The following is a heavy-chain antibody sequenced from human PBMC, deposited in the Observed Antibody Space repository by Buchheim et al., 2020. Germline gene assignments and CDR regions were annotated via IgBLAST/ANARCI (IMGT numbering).Heavy chain of an antibody. J-gene: IGHJ6*02. V-gene: IGHV3-30*03. Sequence: QVQLVESGGGVVQPGGSLRLSCAPSGFRFSSYAMHWVRQAPGKGLEWVAVISHDGSYQYYVESVRGRFTISRDNWKNTLFLQMNSLRADDTAAYYCVRDFSPSGYLYGMDVWGQGTT. D-gene: IGHD3-3*01. CDR2: ISHDGSYQ. CDR1: GFRFSSYA. CDR3: VRDFSPSGYLYGMDV.